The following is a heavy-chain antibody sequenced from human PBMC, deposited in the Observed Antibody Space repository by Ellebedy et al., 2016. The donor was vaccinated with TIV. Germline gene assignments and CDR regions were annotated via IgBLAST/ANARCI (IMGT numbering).Heavy chain of an antibody. CDR1: GYTFTGNY. Sequence: AASVKVSCKDSGYTFTGNYMHWVRQAPGQGLEWLGWINPNNGGTNYAQKFQGRVTMTRDRSLSQADMELSRLSSDDTAVYYGGRGPPGGSSFSGGWGQGTLVTVSS. V-gene: IGHV1-2*02. CDR2: INPNNGGT. D-gene: IGHD1-26*01. CDR3: GRGPPGGSSFSGG. J-gene: IGHJ4*02.